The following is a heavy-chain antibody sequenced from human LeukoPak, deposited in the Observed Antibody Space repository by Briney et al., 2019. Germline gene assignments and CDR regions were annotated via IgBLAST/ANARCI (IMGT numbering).Heavy chain of an antibody. CDR2: ISWNSGSI. J-gene: IGHJ6*02. CDR3: AKERHGMDV. V-gene: IGHV3-9*01. D-gene: IGHD6-25*01. Sequence: GGSLRLSCAASGFTFDDYAMHWVRQAPGKGLEWVSGISWNSGSIGYADSVKGRFTISRDNAKNSLYLQMNSLRAEDTALYYCAKERHGMDVWGQGTTVTVSS. CDR1: GFTFDDYA.